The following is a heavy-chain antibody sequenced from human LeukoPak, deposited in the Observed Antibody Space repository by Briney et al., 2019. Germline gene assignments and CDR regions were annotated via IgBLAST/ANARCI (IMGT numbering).Heavy chain of an antibody. CDR2: IYYSGST. D-gene: IGHD5-18*01. V-gene: IGHV4-59*01. J-gene: IGHJ4*02. CDR1: GGSISSYY. CDR3: ARREYSYGHFDY. Sequence: PSETLSLTCTVSGGSISSYYWSWIRQPPGKGLEWIGYIYYSGSTNYNPSLKSRVTISVDTSKNQFSLKLNSVTAADTAVCYCARREYSYGHFDYWGQGTLVTVSS.